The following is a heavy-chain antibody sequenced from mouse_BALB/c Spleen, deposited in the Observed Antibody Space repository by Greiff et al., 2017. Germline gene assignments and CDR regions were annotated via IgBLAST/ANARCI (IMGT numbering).Heavy chain of an antibody. J-gene: IGHJ4*01. D-gene: IGHD2-1*01. CDR1: GFSLTGYG. V-gene: IGHV2-6-7*01. Sequence: VKLQESGPGLVAPSQSLSITCTVSGFSLTGYGVNWVRQPPGKGLEWLGMIWGDGSTDYNSALKSRLSISKDNSKSQVFLKMNSLQTDDTAMYYCARRIYYGNYDYAMDYWGQGTSVTVSS. CDR2: IWGDGST. CDR3: ARRIYYGNYDYAMDY.